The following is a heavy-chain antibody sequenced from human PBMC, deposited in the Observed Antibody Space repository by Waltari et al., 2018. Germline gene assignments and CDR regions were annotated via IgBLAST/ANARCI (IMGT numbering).Heavy chain of an antibody. CDR2: ISGSGGST. CDR1: GFTFSSYA. Sequence: EVQLVESGGGLVQPGGSLRLSCAASGFTFSSYAMSWVRQAPGKGLEWVSAISGSGGSTYYAESVKGRFTISRDNSKNTLYLQMNSLRAEETAVYYCAKVRYYYDSSGYSQGRWGQGTLVTVSS. V-gene: IGHV3-23*04. D-gene: IGHD3-22*01. J-gene: IGHJ4*02. CDR3: AKVRYYYDSSGYSQGR.